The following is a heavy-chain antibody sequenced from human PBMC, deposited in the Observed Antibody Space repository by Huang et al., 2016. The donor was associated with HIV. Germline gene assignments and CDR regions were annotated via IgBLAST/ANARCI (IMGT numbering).Heavy chain of an antibody. V-gene: IGHV1-69*13. J-gene: IGHJ4*02. D-gene: IGHD6-13*01. CDR1: GGTFSSYA. CDR2: IIPIFGTS. CDR3: ARGGFYSSSWRDTDY. Sequence: QVQLVQSGAEVKKPGSSVKVSCKASGGTFSSYAISWVRQAPGQGLEWMGGIIPIFGTSNYAQKFQGRLTITADESTSTGYRELSSLRSEDTAVYYCARGGFYSSSWRDTDYWGQGTLVTVSS.